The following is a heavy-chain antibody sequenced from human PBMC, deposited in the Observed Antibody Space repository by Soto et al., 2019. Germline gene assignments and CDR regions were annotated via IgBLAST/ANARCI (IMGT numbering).Heavy chain of an antibody. J-gene: IGHJ3*02. CDR2: INNDGSSP. V-gene: IGHV3-74*01. Sequence: EVQLVESGGGLVQPGGSLRLSCAASGFTFSRYWMHWVRQAPGKGLEWVSRINNDGSSPNYADSVKGRFTISRDNAKNTLSLQMNSLRAEDTAVYYCARCWYYYDSRDYFSADAFDIWGQGTMATVSS. CDR3: ARCWYYYDSRDYFSADAFDI. D-gene: IGHD3-22*01. CDR1: GFTFSRYW.